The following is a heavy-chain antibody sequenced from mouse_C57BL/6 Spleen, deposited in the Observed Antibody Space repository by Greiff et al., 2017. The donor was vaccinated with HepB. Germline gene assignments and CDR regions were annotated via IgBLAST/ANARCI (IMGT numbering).Heavy chain of an antibody. V-gene: IGHV5-16*01. J-gene: IGHJ2*01. D-gene: IGHD4-1*01. CDR3: ARDGNWGYFDY. CDR2: INYDGSST. CDR1: GFTFSDYY. Sequence: EVQLQESEGGLVQPGSSMKLSCTASGFTFSDYYMAWVRQVPEKGLEWVANINYDGSSTYYLDSLKSRFIISRDNAKNILYLQMSSLKSEDTATYYCARDGNWGYFDYWGQGTTLTVSS.